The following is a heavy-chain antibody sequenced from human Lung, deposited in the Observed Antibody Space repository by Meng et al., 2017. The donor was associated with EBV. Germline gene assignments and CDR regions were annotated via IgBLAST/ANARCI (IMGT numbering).Heavy chain of an antibody. Sequence: QVHLQESGPGLVKPSQTLSLTCSVSGDSINSRDYYWSWIRQPPGKGLEWIGYIYYSGNPYYNPSLKSLVSISVDTSNNQFSLKLSSVTAADTAVYYCARAVDTGYFDYWGQGTLVTVSS. J-gene: IGHJ4*02. CDR1: GDSINSRDYY. D-gene: IGHD5-18*01. V-gene: IGHV4-31*01. CDR3: ARAVDTGYFDY. CDR2: IYYSGNP.